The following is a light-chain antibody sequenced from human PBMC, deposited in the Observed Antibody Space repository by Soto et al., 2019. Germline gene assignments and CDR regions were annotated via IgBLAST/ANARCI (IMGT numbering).Light chain of an antibody. CDR2: GAS. CDR1: RSIGSNY. V-gene: IGKV3-20*01. CDR3: QQYGNSPPVT. J-gene: IGKJ5*01. Sequence: EIVLTQSPGTLSLSPGERATLSCGASRSIGSNYLAWYQQKPGQTPRLLIYGASSRATGIPERFSGSGSGTDFTLTISRLEPGDFAVYYCQQYGNSPPVTVGQGTRLEIK.